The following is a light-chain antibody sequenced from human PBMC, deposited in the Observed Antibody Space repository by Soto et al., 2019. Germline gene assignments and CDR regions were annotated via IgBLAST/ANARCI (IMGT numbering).Light chain of an antibody. J-gene: IGLJ3*02. CDR2: EVS. Sequence: QSALTQPASVSASPGQSITISCTGTSSDIGTYNFVSWYQQHPGKAPKLMIFEVSNRPSWVSNRFSGSKSGNTASLTVSVLQAEDEADYYCSSYTSSNTGVFGGGTQLTVL. CDR1: SSDIGTYNF. CDR3: SSYTSSNTGV. V-gene: IGLV2-14*01.